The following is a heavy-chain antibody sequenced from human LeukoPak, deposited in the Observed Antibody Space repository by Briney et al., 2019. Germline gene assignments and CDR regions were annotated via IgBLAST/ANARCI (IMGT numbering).Heavy chain of an antibody. CDR1: GFTVSSNY. J-gene: IGHJ3*02. D-gene: IGHD2-2*01. CDR3: ARGGDQLLEGAFDI. Sequence: GGSLRLSCAASGFTVSSNYMSWVRQAPGKGLEWVSVIYSGGSTYYADSVKGRFTISRDNSKNTLHLQMNSLRAEDTAVCYCARGGDQLLEGAFDIWGQGTMVTVSS. CDR2: IYSGGST. V-gene: IGHV3-53*01.